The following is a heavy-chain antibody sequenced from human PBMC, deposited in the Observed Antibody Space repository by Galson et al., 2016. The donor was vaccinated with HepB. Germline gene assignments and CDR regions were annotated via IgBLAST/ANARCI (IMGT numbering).Heavy chain of an antibody. J-gene: IGHJ6*02. Sequence: SLRLSCAASGFTVSASSMTWVRQAPGKGLEWVSTIHRGGGTYYTYSVKGRFTIARDSSKNTLYLQMSSLKVEDTAVYYCAVVGDVSRDWGQGTTVTVSS. V-gene: IGHV3-66*01. CDR3: AVVGDVSRD. CDR2: IHRGGGT. D-gene: IGHD2-21*01. CDR1: GFTVSASS.